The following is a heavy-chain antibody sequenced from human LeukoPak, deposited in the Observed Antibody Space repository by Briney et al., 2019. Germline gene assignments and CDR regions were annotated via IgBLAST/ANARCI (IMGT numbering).Heavy chain of an antibody. J-gene: IGHJ4*02. CDR2: VSSSGSTI. CDR3: AREGLDRGYFDY. CDR1: GFTFSSYE. Sequence: GGSLRLSCAASGFTFSSYEMNWVRQAPGKGLEWVSYVSSSGSTIYYADSVKGRFTISRDNAKNSLYLQMNSLRAEDTAVYYCAREGLDRGYFDYWGQGTLVTVSS. D-gene: IGHD1-14*01. V-gene: IGHV3-48*03.